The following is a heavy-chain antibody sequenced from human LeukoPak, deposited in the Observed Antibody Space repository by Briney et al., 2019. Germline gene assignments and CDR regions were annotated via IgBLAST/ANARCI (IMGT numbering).Heavy chain of an antibody. D-gene: IGHD3-10*01. Sequence: GGSLRLSCAASGFTLATYSMNWVRQAPGKGLEWVSSISSSSAYIYYADSVKGRFTISRDNAKESLYLQMNSLRAEDTAVYYCARVLTMVRGVMDYWGQGTLVTVSS. CDR2: ISSSSAYI. J-gene: IGHJ4*02. CDR3: ARVLTMVRGVMDY. CDR1: GFTLATYS. V-gene: IGHV3-21*01.